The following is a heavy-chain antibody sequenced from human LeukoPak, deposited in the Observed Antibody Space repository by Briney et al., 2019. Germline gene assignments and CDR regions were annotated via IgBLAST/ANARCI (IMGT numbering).Heavy chain of an antibody. J-gene: IGHJ4*02. D-gene: IGHD4-17*01. CDR3: AKGRGTAVTSAANY. CDR1: AFTFRTYS. Sequence: PGGSLRLSCVAPAFTFRTYSMHWVRQAPGKGLEWVSSISGSNDNTYYADSVKDRFTISRDNSKNTLSLQMNSLRAEDTAVYYCAKGRGTAVTSAANYWGQGTLVTVSS. CDR2: ISGSNDNT. V-gene: IGHV3-23*01.